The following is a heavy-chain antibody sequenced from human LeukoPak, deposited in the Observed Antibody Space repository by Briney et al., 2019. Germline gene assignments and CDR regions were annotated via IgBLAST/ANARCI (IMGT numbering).Heavy chain of an antibody. CDR3: ARGSITMVRDPWGSYPLEDY. V-gene: IGHV4-39*07. J-gene: IGHJ4*02. Sequence: PSETLSLTCTVSGGSISSSSYYWGWIRQPPGKGLEWIGSIYYSGSTYYNPSLKSRVTISVDTSKNQFSLKLSSVTAADTAVYYCARGSITMVRDPWGSYPLEDYWGQGTLVTVSS. CDR1: GGSISSSSYY. CDR2: IYYSGST. D-gene: IGHD3-10*01.